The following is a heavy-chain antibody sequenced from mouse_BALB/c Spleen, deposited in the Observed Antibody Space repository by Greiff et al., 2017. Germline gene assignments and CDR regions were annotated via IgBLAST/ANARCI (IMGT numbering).Heavy chain of an antibody. CDR3: TRWAYYGNYDGDY. Sequence: QVQLQQPGAELVKPGASVKLSCKASGYTFTSYWMHWVKQRPGQGLEWIGEIDPSDSYTNYNQKFKGKAKLTAVTSTSTAYMELSSLTNEDSAVYYCTRWAYYGNYDGDYWGQGTTLTVSS. V-gene: IGHV1-69*02. CDR1: GYTFTSYW. D-gene: IGHD2-10*01. J-gene: IGHJ2*01. CDR2: IDPSDSYT.